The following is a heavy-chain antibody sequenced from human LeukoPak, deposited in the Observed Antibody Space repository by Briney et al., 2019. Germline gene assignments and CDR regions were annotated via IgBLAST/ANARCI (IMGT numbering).Heavy chain of an antibody. V-gene: IGHV4-38-2*02. CDR2: IYHSGST. J-gene: IGHJ4*02. D-gene: IGHD3-16*01. CDR3: ASRLTLYYFDY. CDR1: GYSISSGYY. Sequence: PSETLSLTCTVSGYSISSGYYWGWIRQPPGKGLEWIGSIYHSGSTYYNPSLKSRVTISVDTSKNQFSLKLSSVTAADTAVYYCASRLTLYYFDYWGQGTLVTVSS.